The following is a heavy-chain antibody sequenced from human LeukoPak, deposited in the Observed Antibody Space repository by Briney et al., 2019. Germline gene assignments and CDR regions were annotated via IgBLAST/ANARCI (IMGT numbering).Heavy chain of an antibody. CDR3: ARVGSSWSEYYYFDY. CDR2: ISTDARTI. Sequence: GSLRLSCAASGFAFSSNWMHWVRQAPGKGLVWVSHISTDARTITYAAFVKGRFTISRDNAKNTLYLQMNSLRAEDTAVYYCARVGSSWSEYYYFDYWGQGTLVTVSS. D-gene: IGHD6-13*01. V-gene: IGHV3-74*01. J-gene: IGHJ4*02. CDR1: GFAFSSNW.